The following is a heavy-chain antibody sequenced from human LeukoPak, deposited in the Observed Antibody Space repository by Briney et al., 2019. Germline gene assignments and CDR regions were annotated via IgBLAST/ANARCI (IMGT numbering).Heavy chain of an antibody. D-gene: IGHD1-1*01. Sequence: GGSLRLSCAASGFTFSSYAMSWVRQAPGKGLEWVSAISGSGGSTYYADSVKGRFTISRDNSKNTLYLQMNSLRAEDTAVYYCAKDYGQLEPLRDAFDYWGQGTLVTVSS. CDR2: ISGSGGST. CDR1: GFTFSSYA. J-gene: IGHJ4*02. CDR3: AKDYGQLEPLRDAFDY. V-gene: IGHV3-23*01.